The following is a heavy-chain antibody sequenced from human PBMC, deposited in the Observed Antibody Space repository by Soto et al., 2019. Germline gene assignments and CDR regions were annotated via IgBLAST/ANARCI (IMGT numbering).Heavy chain of an antibody. CDR3: SRVRIIVVPAAPYFFYYDMDV. CDR1: GGTFSSYA. D-gene: IGHD2-2*01. CDR2: IIPIFGTA. Sequence: SVKVSCKASGGTFSSYAISWVRQAPGQGLEWMGGIIPIFGTANYAQKIQGRVTITADESTSTDYIELSSLRSEYTAVYYCSRVRIIVVPAAPYFFYYDMDVWGKGTTVTVSS. J-gene: IGHJ6*04. V-gene: IGHV1-69*13.